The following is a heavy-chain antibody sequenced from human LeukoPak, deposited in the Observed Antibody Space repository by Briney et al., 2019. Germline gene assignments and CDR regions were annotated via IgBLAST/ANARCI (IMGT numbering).Heavy chain of an antibody. D-gene: IGHD3-3*01. J-gene: IGHJ3*02. Sequence: PSETLSLTCAVYGGSFSGYYWSWIRQPPGKGLEWIGEINHSGSTNYNPSLKSRVTISVDTSKNQFSLKLSSVTAADTAVYYCARGPTIFGVVIISLWAFDIWGQGTMVTVSS. V-gene: IGHV4-34*01. CDR1: GGSFSGYY. CDR2: INHSGST. CDR3: ARGPTIFGVVIISLWAFDI.